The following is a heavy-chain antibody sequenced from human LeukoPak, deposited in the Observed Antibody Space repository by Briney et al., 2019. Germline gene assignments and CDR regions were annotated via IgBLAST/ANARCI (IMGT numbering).Heavy chain of an antibody. Sequence: SETLSLTCTVSGGSINTPNYYWGWIRQTPGKGLEWIGNIFYSGGTYYSPSLKSRVTISVDTSKNQFSLKLSSVTAADTALYYCASTIAVGTYYYYYMDVWGKGTTVTVSS. V-gene: IGHV4-39*07. CDR3: ASTIAVGTYYYYYMDV. D-gene: IGHD6-19*01. J-gene: IGHJ6*03. CDR2: IFYSGGT. CDR1: GGSINTPNYY.